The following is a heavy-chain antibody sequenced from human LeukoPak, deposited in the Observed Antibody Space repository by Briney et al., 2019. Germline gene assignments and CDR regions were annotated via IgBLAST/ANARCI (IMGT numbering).Heavy chain of an antibody. V-gene: IGHV3-30*18. CDR1: GFTFSSYG. J-gene: IGHJ4*02. CDR2: ISYDGSNK. Sequence: GGSLRLSCAPSGFTFSSYGMHWVRPAPAKGLEWVAIISYDGSNKYYADSVKGRFTISRDNSKNTLYLQMNSLRAEDTAVYYCAKSTTVTQRGYFDYWGQGTLVTVSS. CDR3: AKSTTVTQRGYFDY. D-gene: IGHD4-17*01.